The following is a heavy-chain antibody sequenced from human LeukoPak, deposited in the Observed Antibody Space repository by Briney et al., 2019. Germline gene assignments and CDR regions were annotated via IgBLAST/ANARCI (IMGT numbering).Heavy chain of an antibody. D-gene: IGHD3-22*01. J-gene: IGHJ4*02. CDR1: GGSISSSSYY. Sequence: SETLSLTCTVSGGSISSSSYYWGWIRQPPGKGLEWIGEINHSGSTNYNPSLKSRVTISVDTSKNQFSLKLSSVTAADTAVYYCARGGGDYYDSSGYYYVNFDYWGQGTLVTVSS. CDR3: ARGGGDYYDSSGYYYVNFDY. CDR2: INHSGST. V-gene: IGHV4-39*07.